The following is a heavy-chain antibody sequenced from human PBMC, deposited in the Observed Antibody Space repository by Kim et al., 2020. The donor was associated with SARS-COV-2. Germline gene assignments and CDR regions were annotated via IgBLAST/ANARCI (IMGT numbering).Heavy chain of an antibody. J-gene: IGHJ4*02. CDR1: GGSISSSSYY. V-gene: IGHV4-39*07. Sequence: SETLSLTCTVSGGSISSSSYYWGWIRQPPGKGLEWIGSIYYSGSTYYNPSLKSRVTISVDTSKNQFSLKLSSVTAADTAVYYCAGDPTMTLFDYWGQGTLVTVSS. CDR2: IYYSGST. CDR3: AGDPTMTLFDY. D-gene: IGHD4-17*01.